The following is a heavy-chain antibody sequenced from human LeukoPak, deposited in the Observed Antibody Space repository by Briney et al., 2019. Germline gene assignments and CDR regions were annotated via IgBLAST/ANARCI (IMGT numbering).Heavy chain of an antibody. V-gene: IGHV3-23*01. Sequence: PGGSLRLSCAASGFTFSSYAMSWVRQAPGKGLEWVSAISGSGGSTCYADSVKGRFTISRDNSKNTLYLQMNSLRAEDTAVYYCAKTHNSGGSRKRDYWGQGTLVTVS. J-gene: IGHJ4*02. CDR1: GFTFSSYA. CDR2: ISGSGGST. CDR3: AKTHNSGGSRKRDY. D-gene: IGHD2-15*01.